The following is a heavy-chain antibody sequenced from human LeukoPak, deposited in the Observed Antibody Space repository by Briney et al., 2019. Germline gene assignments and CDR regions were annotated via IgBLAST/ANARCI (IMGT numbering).Heavy chain of an antibody. CDR2: IKQDGSEK. D-gene: IGHD4-17*01. Sequence: GGSLRLSCAGSGFTFSNYWMSWVRQAPGKGLEWVANIKQDGSEKYYVDSVKGRFTISRDNARNSLYLQMNSLRPDDTAVYYCARAYDYGDYCYFDYWGQGTLVTVSS. J-gene: IGHJ4*02. V-gene: IGHV3-7*01. CDR3: ARAYDYGDYCYFDY. CDR1: GFTFSNYW.